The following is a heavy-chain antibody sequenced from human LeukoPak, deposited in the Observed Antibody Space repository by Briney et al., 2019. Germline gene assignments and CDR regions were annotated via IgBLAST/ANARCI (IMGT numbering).Heavy chain of an antibody. CDR1: GFTFSDYY. D-gene: IGHD3-10*01. CDR3: ARDMVRGGEKWFDP. V-gene: IGHV3-11*01. Sequence: GGSLRLSCAASGFTFSDYYMNWIRQAPGKGLEWVSYISSSGNTIYYADSVKGRFTISRDNAKNSLYLQMNSLRAEDTAVYYCARDMVRGGEKWFDPWGQGTLVTVSS. J-gene: IGHJ5*02. CDR2: ISSSGNTI.